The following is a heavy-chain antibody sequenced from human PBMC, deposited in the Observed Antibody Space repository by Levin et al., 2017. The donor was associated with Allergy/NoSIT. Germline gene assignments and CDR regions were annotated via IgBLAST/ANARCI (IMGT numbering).Heavy chain of an antibody. CDR1: GDSISSGSFY. CDR3: ARAPVIPAALFDP. V-gene: IGHV4-61*09. D-gene: IGHD2-2*01. Sequence: SQTLSLTCTVSGDSISSGSFYWTWIRQPAGKGLEWIGHIYIAGRTTYNPSLKSRVTISLDTSKNQFSLRLTSVTAADTAVYYCARAPVIPAALFDPWGQGTRVTVSS. CDR2: IYIAGRT. J-gene: IGHJ5*02.